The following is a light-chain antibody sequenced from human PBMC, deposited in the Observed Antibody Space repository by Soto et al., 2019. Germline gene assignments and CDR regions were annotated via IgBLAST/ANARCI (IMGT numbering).Light chain of an antibody. CDR2: DAS. J-gene: IGKJ1*01. V-gene: IGKV1-5*01. Sequence: DIQMTQSPSTLSASVGDRVTITCRARKRISIWLAWYKQKPGKAPRLLIYDASILEIGVPSRFSGSGSGTEFTLTISSLQPDDFATYYCQQYNSYRTFGQGTRVEIK. CDR3: QQYNSYRT. CDR1: KRISIW.